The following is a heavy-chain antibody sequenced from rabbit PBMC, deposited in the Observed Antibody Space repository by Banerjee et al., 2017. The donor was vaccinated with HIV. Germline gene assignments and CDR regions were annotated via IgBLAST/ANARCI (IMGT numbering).Heavy chain of an antibody. CDR3: ARDLTDVIGWNFGW. Sequence: QEQLEESGGDLVKPEGSLTLTCTASGFSFSSSDDMCWVRQAPGKGLEWIGCIDGGHSGRAFYVTWATGRFTISKISSTTVTLEMTSLTAADTATYFCARDLTDVIGWNFGWWGPGTLVTVS. D-gene: IGHD4-1*01. CDR2: IDGGHSGRA. CDR1: GFSFSSSDD. V-gene: IGHV1S45*01. J-gene: IGHJ6*01.